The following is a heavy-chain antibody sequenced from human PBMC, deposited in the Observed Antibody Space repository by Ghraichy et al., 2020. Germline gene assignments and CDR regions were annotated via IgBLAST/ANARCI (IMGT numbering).Heavy chain of an antibody. V-gene: IGHV4-39*01. J-gene: IGHJ4*02. CDR3: ARQAFPPDSSGWLYYFDY. CDR2: IYYSGST. Sequence: GSLSLTCTVSGGSISSSSYYWGWIRQPPGKGLEWIGSIYYSGSTYYNPSLKSRVTISVDTSKNQFSLKLSSVTAADTAVYYCARQAFPPDSSGWLYYFDYWGQGTLVTVSS. D-gene: IGHD6-19*01. CDR1: GGSISSSSYY.